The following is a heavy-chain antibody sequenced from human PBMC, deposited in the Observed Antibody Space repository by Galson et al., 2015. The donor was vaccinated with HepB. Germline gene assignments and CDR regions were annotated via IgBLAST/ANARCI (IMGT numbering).Heavy chain of an antibody. D-gene: IGHD1-26*01. CDR1: GFIFSGFA. CDR2: ISFDGRHE. CDR3: ARGSHSGGYLGDAFDI. V-gene: IGHV3-30*09. J-gene: IGHJ3*02. Sequence: SLRLSCAASGFIFSGFATHWVRQAPGRGLEWVAVISFDGRHEYYADSLKGRFAISRDNSRSTLYLQMNSLRAEDTAVYYCARGSHSGGYLGDAFDIWGQGAGVTVSS.